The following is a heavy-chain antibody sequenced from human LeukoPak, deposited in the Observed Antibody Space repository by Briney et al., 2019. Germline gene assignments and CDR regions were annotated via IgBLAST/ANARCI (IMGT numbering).Heavy chain of an antibody. V-gene: IGHV3-23*01. J-gene: IGHJ5*02. CDR3: AKGFTTIAAAGTNWFDP. CDR1: GFAFSSYA. Sequence: PGGSLRLSCAASGFAFSSYAMSWVRQAPGKGLEWVSAISGSGGSTYYADSVKGRFTISRDNSKNTLYLQMNSLRAEDTAVYYCAKGFTTIAAAGTNWFDPWGQGTLVTVSS. CDR2: ISGSGGST. D-gene: IGHD6-13*01.